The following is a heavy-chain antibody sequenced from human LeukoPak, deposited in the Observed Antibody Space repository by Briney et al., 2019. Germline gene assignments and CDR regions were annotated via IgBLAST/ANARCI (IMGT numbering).Heavy chain of an antibody. D-gene: IGHD6-19*01. Sequence: SETLSLTCAVSGGSITGFFWTWIRQPAGEGLQYIGRIFSRRGANYNPSLQSRVAMSVDTSQNLFSLKLTSVTAADTAVYFCARVATPDVSSPLDFWGQGILVTVSS. CDR2: IFSRRGA. CDR3: ARVATPDVSSPLDF. V-gene: IGHV4-4*07. CDR1: GGSITGFF. J-gene: IGHJ4*02.